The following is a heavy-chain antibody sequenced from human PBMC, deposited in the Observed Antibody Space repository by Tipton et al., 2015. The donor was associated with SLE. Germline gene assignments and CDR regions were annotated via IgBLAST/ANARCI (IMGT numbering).Heavy chain of an antibody. CDR1: GSSITAYY. CDR3: AREVSSIGARLFDS. CDR2: VYYSGTT. Sequence: TLSLTCTVSGSSITAYYWTWIRQPPGKGLEWIGYVYYSGTTNYNPSLKSRVTISVDTSKNQFSLKLSSVTAADTAVYYCAREVSSIGARLFDSWGQGTLVTVSS. J-gene: IGHJ4*02. D-gene: IGHD6-6*01. V-gene: IGHV4-59*01.